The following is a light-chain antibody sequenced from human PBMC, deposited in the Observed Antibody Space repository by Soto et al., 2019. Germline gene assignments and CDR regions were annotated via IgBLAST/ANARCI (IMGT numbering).Light chain of an antibody. CDR3: SSYAGNNNFVV. CDR2: EVN. CDR1: SSDVGGYNF. J-gene: IGLJ2*01. V-gene: IGLV2-8*01. Sequence: QSVLTQPPSASGSPGQSVTISCTGTSSDVGGYNFVSWFQQNPGKAPKLMIYEVNKRPSGVPDRFSGSKSGNTASLTVSGLRAEYEADYYCSSYAGNNNFVVFGGGTKVTVL.